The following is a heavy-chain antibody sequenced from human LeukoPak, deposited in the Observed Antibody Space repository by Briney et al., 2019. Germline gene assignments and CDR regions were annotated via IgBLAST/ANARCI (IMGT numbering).Heavy chain of an antibody. CDR3: AKGSLELLDAFDI. Sequence: TGGSLRLSCAASGFTFSNYAMHWVRQAPGKGLEWVAVIWYGGSNKYYADSVKGRFTISRDNSKNTLYLQMNSLRAEDTAVYYCAKGSLELLDAFDIWGQGTMVTVSS. J-gene: IGHJ3*02. CDR2: IWYGGSNK. D-gene: IGHD1-26*01. CDR1: GFTFSNYA. V-gene: IGHV3-30*02.